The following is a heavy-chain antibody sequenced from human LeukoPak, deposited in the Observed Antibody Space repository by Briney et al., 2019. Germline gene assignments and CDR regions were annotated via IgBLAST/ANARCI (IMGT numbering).Heavy chain of an antibody. CDR3: AVDRRGYGGHGTFEY. Sequence: QPGGSLRLSCAASGFTFSSYAMSWVRQAPGKGLEWVSGISASGPTTYYADSVKGRFNIFKDNSKNTLYLQMNSLRAEDTAVYYCAVDRRGYGGHGTFEYWGQGTLVTVSS. CDR1: GFTFSSYA. CDR2: ISASGPTT. D-gene: IGHD5-12*01. V-gene: IGHV3-23*01. J-gene: IGHJ4*02.